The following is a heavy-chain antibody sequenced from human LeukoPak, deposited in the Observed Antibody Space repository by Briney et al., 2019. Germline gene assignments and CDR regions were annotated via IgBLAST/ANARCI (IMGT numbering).Heavy chain of an antibody. D-gene: IGHD6-19*01. J-gene: IGHJ4*02. CDR1: GFTFSSHG. CDR2: IIPSGHTT. Sequence: GGSLRLSCVASGFTFSSHGMNWVRQAPGKGLEWVSGIIPSGHTTYYADSVRGRFTISRDNSRNTVYLQMNSLRAEDTAVYYWAKEGRWLEFWRWGQGTLVTVSA. CDR3: AKEGRWLEFWR. V-gene: IGHV3-23*01.